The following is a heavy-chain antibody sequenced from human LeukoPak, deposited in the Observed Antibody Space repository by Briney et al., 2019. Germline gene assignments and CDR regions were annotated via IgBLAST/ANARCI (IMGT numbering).Heavy chain of an antibody. CDR3: AKDEVAVAGRNPGFDY. Sequence: GGSLRLSCAASGFTFSSYAMSWVRQAPGKGLEWVSAISGSGGSTYYAESVKGRFTISRDNSKNTQYLQMNSLRAEDTAVYYCAKDEVAVAGRNPGFDYWGQGTLVTVSS. CDR1: GFTFSSYA. V-gene: IGHV3-23*01. D-gene: IGHD6-19*01. J-gene: IGHJ4*02. CDR2: ISGSGGST.